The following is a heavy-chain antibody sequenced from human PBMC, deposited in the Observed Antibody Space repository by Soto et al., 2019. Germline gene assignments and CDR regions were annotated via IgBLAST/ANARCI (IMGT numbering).Heavy chain of an antibody. CDR2: ITSGGTT. CDR1: GFTVSSYE. D-gene: IGHD1-26*01. V-gene: IGHV3-48*03. CDR3: ARVLYATWSSFDY. J-gene: IGHJ4*02. Sequence: GGSLRLSCTASGFTVSSYEMTWVRQAPGKGLEWISYITSGGTTYYADSAKGRFTISRDNAKNSLYLHLNSLTAEDTAIYYCARVLYATWSSFDYWGQGTLVTVSS.